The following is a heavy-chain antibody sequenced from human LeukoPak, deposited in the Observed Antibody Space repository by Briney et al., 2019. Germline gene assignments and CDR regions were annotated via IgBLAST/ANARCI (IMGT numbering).Heavy chain of an antibody. D-gene: IGHD2-15*01. Sequence: GGSLRLSCAVSGFNFASNWMHWVRQTPGKGLMWVSRINSGGSGTSYADSVKGRFTISRDNAKNTLYLQMNSLRAEDTAVYYCAREFGSSRYFDYWGQGIPVTVSS. CDR1: GFNFASNW. V-gene: IGHV3-74*01. CDR3: AREFGSSRYFDY. J-gene: IGHJ4*02. CDR2: INSGGSGT.